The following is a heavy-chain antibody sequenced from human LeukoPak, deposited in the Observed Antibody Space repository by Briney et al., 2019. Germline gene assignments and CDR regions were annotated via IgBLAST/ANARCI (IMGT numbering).Heavy chain of an antibody. D-gene: IGHD4-17*01. CDR2: ISYDGSNK. CDR3: AREGGMTTVPTDVAHFDY. V-gene: IGHV3-30*01. CDR1: GFTFSSYA. J-gene: IGHJ4*02. Sequence: GGPLRLSCAASGFTFSSYAMHWVRQAPGKGLEWVAVISYDGSNKYYADSVKGRFTISRDNSKNTLYLQMNSLRAEDTAVYYCAREGGMTTVPTDVAHFDYWGQGTLVTVSS.